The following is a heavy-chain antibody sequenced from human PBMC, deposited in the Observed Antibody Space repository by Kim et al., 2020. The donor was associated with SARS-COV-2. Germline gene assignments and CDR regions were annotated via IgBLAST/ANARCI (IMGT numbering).Heavy chain of an antibody. CDR1: GGSFSGYH. D-gene: IGHD5-12*01. CDR2: INNSGST. J-gene: IGHJ4*02. Sequence: SETLSLTCAVYGGSFSGYHWSWIRQSPGKGLEWIGEINNSGSTNYNASLKSQVTISVDTSKNQFSLKLSSVTAADTAVYYCARRGYSAYAHWGQGILVTVSS. V-gene: IGHV4-34*01. CDR3: ARRGYSAYAH.